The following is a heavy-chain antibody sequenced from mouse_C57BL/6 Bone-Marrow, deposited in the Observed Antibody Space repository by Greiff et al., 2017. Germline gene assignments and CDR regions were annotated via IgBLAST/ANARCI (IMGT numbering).Heavy chain of an antibody. CDR3: ACYFDY. CDR1: GYTFTSYW. Sequence: QVQLKESGAELAKPGASVKLSCKASGYTFTSYWMHWVKQRPGQGLEWMGYINPSSGYTKNNQKCKDKATLTADNSSSTAYMQLSSLTYEYSAVYYCACYFDYWGQGTTLTVSS. CDR2: INPSSGYT. V-gene: IGHV1-7*01. J-gene: IGHJ2*01.